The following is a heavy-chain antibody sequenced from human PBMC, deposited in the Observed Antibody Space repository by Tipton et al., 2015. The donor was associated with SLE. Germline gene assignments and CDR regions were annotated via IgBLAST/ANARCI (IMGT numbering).Heavy chain of an antibody. CDR3: ATGYGGSYSYYYYMDV. CDR1: GGSISRGAYY. CDR2: IYTSGST. D-gene: IGHD1-26*01. J-gene: IGHJ6*03. Sequence: TLSLTCTVTGGSISRGAYYWSWIRRPAGKGLEWIGRIYTSGSTNYNPSLKSRVTISVDTSRNQFSLELSSVTAVDTAVYYCATGYGGSYSYYYYMDVWGKGTTVTV. V-gene: IGHV4-61*02.